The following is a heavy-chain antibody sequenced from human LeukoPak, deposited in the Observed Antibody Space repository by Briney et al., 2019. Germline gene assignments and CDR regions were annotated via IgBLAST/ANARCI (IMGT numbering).Heavy chain of an antibody. D-gene: IGHD3-9*01. V-gene: IGHV1-2*02. J-gene: IGHJ4*02. CDR2: INPNSGGT. Sequence: GASVKVSCKASGYIFTSYYMHWVRQAPGQGLEWMGWINPNSGGTNYAQKFQGRVTMTRDTSISTAYMELNRLRSDDTAVYYCARGSHDILTCDYWGQETLVTVSS. CDR3: ARGSHDILTCDY. CDR1: GYIFTSYY.